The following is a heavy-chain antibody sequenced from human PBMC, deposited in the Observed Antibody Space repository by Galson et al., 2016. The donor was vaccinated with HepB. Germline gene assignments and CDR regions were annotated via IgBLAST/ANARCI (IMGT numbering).Heavy chain of an antibody. CDR1: GFTFSSYW. J-gene: IGHJ5*02. CDR3: ARVWAYCGGDCYSSGFSP. D-gene: IGHD2-21*02. Sequence: SLRLSCAASGFTFSSYWMHWVRQAPGKGLVWVSRIKSDGTNTSYADSVKGRFTISRDNAKNTLYLQMNSLGAEDTAVYYCARVWAYCGGDCYSSGFSPWGQGTLVTVSS. CDR2: IKSDGTNT. V-gene: IGHV3-74*01.